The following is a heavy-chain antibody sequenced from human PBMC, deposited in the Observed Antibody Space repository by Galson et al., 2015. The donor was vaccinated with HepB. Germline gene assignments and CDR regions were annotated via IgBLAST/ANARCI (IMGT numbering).Heavy chain of an antibody. D-gene: IGHD3-10*01. J-gene: IGHJ3*02. Sequence: LRLSCAASGFTFSSYAMSWVRQAPGKGLEWVSAISGSGGSTYYADSVKGRFTISRDNSKNTLYLQMNSLRAEDTAVYYCAKDQLTMVQGVIITLDAFDIWGQGTMVTVSS. CDR2: ISGSGGST. CDR3: AKDQLTMVQGVIITLDAFDI. CDR1: GFTFSSYA. V-gene: IGHV3-23*01.